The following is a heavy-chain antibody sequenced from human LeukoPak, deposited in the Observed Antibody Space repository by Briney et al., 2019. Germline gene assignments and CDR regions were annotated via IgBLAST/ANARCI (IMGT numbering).Heavy chain of an antibody. CDR3: ARILSGYDSPDKYYYYMDV. Sequence: PSETLSLTCTVSGGSISSYYWSWIRQPPGKGLEWIGYIYYSGSTNYNPSLKSRVTISVDTSKNQFSLKLSSVTAADTAVYYCARILSGYDSPDKYYYYMDVWGKGTTVTVSS. D-gene: IGHD5-12*01. J-gene: IGHJ6*03. CDR1: GGSISSYY. CDR2: IYYSGST. V-gene: IGHV4-59*01.